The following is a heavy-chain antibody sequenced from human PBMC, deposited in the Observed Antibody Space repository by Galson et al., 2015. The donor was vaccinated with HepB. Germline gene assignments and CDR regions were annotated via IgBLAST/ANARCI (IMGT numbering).Heavy chain of an antibody. Sequence: SVKVSCKASGDTFGNYAITWVRQAPGQGLEWVGGIFPMLGLPYIAQNFQGRVTITADTSTTTAYMELTSLTSEDTAIYYCARDPPSGDFDPWGQGTLVTVT. V-gene: IGHV1-69*10. D-gene: IGHD3-10*01. CDR3: ARDPPSGDFDP. CDR1: GDTFGNYA. J-gene: IGHJ5*02. CDR2: IFPMLGLP.